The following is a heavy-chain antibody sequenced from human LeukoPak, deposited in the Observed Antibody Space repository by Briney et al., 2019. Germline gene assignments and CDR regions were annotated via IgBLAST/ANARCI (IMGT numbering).Heavy chain of an antibody. V-gene: IGHV3-11*03. CDR1: GFTFSDEY. J-gene: IGHJ4*02. CDR3: ARSRGAGPGAYFDY. CDR2: ISSSGSYT. D-gene: IGHD6-19*01. Sequence: GGSLRLSCAASGFTFSDEYMSWLRQAPGKGLEWVSYISSSGSYTNYADSVKGRFTISRDNAKNSLYLQMNSLRAEDTAVYYCARSRGAGPGAYFDYWGQGTLITVSS.